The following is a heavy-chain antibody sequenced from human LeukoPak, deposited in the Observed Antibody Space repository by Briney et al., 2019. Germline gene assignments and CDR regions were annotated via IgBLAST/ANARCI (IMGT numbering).Heavy chain of an antibody. CDR2: TYYSGST. V-gene: IGHV4-59*01. Sequence: PSETLSLTCTVSGGSTSSYYWSWIRQPPGKGLEWIGYTYYSGSTSYTPSLKSRVTISLDTSKNQFSLKVRSVTAADTAMYYCARAVVFYYDGSGYSTRFDYWGQGTLVTVSS. J-gene: IGHJ4*02. CDR3: ARAVVFYYDGSGYSTRFDY. D-gene: IGHD3-22*01. CDR1: GGSTSSYY.